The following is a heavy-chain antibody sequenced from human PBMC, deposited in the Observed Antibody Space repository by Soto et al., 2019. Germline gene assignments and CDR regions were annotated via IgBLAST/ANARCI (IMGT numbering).Heavy chain of an antibody. Sequence: QVQLVQSGGEVKKPGASVKVSCKASGYTHSSYGISWVRQAPGQGLEWMGWINANHGNTNYAQKVQGRVTMTTDTSTSTVYMELRSLRAVDTAVYYCAIRPDYYYGMDVWGQGTTVTVSS. J-gene: IGHJ6*02. CDR1: GYTHSSYG. V-gene: IGHV1-18*01. CDR2: INANHGNT. CDR3: AIRPDYYYGMDV.